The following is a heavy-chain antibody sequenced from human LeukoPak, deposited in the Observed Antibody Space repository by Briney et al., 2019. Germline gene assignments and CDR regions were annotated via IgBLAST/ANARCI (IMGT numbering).Heavy chain of an antibody. CDR3: AKGGPSWYDPQSDY. V-gene: IGHV3-43*01. CDR1: GFTFDDYS. D-gene: IGHD3-3*01. CDR2: ISWHGDYI. Sequence: HAGGSLRLSCAASGFTFDDYSMHWVRQAPGKGLEWVSLISWHGDYIYYADSVKGRFTISRDNSKNSLYLQMNSLRTEDTALYYCAKGGPSWYDPQSDYWGQGTLVTVSS. J-gene: IGHJ4*02.